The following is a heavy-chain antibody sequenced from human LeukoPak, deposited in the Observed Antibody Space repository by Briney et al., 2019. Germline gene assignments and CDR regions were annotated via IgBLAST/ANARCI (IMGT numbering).Heavy chain of an antibody. CDR2: IYRRGST. V-gene: IGHV4-39*01. Sequence: SETLSLTCTVSGASISSSDSYWSWIRQPPGKGLEWIGSIYRRGSTSYNPSLKSRVTVPEDMSKNHFSLRLSSVTAADTAVYYCARHVQDLGIKVWGQGTTVTVSS. CDR1: GASISSSDSY. J-gene: IGHJ6*02. CDR3: ARHVQDLGIKV.